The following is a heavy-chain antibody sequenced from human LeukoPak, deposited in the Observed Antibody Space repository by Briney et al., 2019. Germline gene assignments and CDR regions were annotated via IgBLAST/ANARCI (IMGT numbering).Heavy chain of an antibody. CDR2: IRYDGSDK. Sequence: GGSLRLSCATSGFTFSSYGMHWVRQAPGKVLEWVAFIRYDGSDKYYADSVKGRFTISRDNSKNTLYLQMNSLRTEDTAVYYCARGPYYNILTGFRGRILGFDYWGQGTLVTVSS. V-gene: IGHV3-30*02. CDR3: ARGPYYNILTGFRGRILGFDY. CDR1: GFTFSSYG. J-gene: IGHJ4*02. D-gene: IGHD3-9*01.